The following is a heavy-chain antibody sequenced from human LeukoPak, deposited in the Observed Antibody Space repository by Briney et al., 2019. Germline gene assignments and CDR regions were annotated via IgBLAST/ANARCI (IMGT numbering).Heavy chain of an antibody. CDR1: GYTLTELS. CDR2: FDPEDGET. Sequence: ASVKVSCKVSGYTLTELSLHWVRQAPGKGLEWMGRFDPEDGETIYTRKFQGRVTMTEDTSTDTAYMELSSLRSEDTAVYFCAVSLTTGGYYGMDVWGQGTTVTVSS. J-gene: IGHJ6*02. V-gene: IGHV1-24*01. CDR3: AVSLTTGGYYGMDV. D-gene: IGHD1-1*01.